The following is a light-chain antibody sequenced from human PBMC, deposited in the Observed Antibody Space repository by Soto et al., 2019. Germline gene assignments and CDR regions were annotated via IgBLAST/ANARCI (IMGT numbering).Light chain of an antibody. J-gene: IGLJ3*02. Sequence: QSALTQPRSVSGSPGQSVTISCTGTSSDVGDYNYVSWYQQYPGKAPKLVIYDVSKRPSGVPDRFSGSKSGNTASLTISGLKVEDEADNSCCSFPGSYTFWVFGGGTKLTVL. CDR2: DVS. CDR3: CSFPGSYTFWV. CDR1: SSDVGDYNY. V-gene: IGLV2-11*01.